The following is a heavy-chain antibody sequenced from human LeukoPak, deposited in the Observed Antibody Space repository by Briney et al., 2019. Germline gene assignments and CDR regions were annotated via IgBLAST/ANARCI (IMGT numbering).Heavy chain of an antibody. CDR2: ISWNSGNV. CDR3: AKDMGYRGGGSCYFDFNAFDI. V-gene: IGHV3-9*01. D-gene: IGHD2-15*01. Sequence: GGSLRVSCAASGFTFYDYVMHWVRLAPGKGLEWVSGISWNSGNVDYADSVKGRFTISRDNAKNSRYLQMNRLRTEDESLYFFAKDMGYRGGGSCYFDFNAFDIWGQGTMVTVSS. J-gene: IGHJ3*02. CDR1: GFTFYDYV.